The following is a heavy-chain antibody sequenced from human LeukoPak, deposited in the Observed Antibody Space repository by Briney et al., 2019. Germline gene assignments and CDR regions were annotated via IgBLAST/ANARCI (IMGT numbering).Heavy chain of an antibody. V-gene: IGHV4-59*08. CDR2: IYYSGST. Sequence: SETLSLTCTVSGGSISSYYWSWIRRPPGKGLEWIGYIYYSGSTNYNPSLKSRLTMSLDTPNNQFSLKLTSVTAADAAVYYCARWTSNSWYFDSWGQGTLVTVSS. CDR3: ARWTSNSWYFDS. CDR1: GGSISSYY. D-gene: IGHD6-13*01. J-gene: IGHJ4*02.